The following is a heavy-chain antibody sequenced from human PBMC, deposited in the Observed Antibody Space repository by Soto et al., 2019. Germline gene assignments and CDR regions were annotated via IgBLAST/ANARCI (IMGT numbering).Heavy chain of an antibody. D-gene: IGHD3-10*01. CDR3: ATNYGSGSTHFDN. J-gene: IGHJ4*02. CDR2: IIPMLGMS. Sequence: QVQLVQSGAEVKTPGSSVTVSCTASGDTFNFYTLSWLRQAPGQGLEWMGRIIPMLGMSNYAQKFQGRVTMIADKSTRTVYMVLSGLRSEDTALYYCATNYGSGSTHFDNWGQGTLVTVSS. CDR1: GDTFNFYT. V-gene: IGHV1-69*02.